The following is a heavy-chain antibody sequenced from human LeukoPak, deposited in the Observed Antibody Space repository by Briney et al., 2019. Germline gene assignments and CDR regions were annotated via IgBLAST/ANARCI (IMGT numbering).Heavy chain of an antibody. Sequence: SETLSLTCSVSGGSISSYYWSWIRQPAGKGLEWIGRINTSGSTNYNPSLKSRLTMSVDTSKNQFSLKLNSVTAADTAVYYCARHRGYSYGYRSWGQGTLVTVSS. V-gene: IGHV4-4*07. J-gene: IGHJ4*02. CDR2: INTSGST. D-gene: IGHD5-18*01. CDR3: ARHRGYSYGYRS. CDR1: GGSISSYY.